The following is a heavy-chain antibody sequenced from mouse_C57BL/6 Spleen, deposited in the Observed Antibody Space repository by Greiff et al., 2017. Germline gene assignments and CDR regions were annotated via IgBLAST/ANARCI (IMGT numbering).Heavy chain of an antibody. Sequence: QVQLQQPGAELVKPGASVKMSCKASGYTFTSYWITWVKQRPGQGLEWIGDIYPGSGSTNYNEKFKSKATLTVDTSSSTAYMQLSSLTSEDSAVYYCAREELGRAWFAYWGQGTLVTVSA. CDR1: GYTFTSYW. CDR2: IYPGSGST. CDR3: AREELGRAWFAY. J-gene: IGHJ3*01. V-gene: IGHV1-55*01. D-gene: IGHD4-1*01.